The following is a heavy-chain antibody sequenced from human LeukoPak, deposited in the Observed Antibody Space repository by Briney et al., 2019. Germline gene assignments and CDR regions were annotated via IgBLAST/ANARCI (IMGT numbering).Heavy chain of an antibody. D-gene: IGHD2-21*01. Sequence: PGGSLTLSCAASGFTFSSYAMSWVRQAPGKGLEWVSTISGSGGSTHYGDCVKGRFTISRDNSKNTLYLQMNSLRVEDTAVYFCAKRPISGDDKSFDYWGQGLLVTVSS. CDR1: GFTFSSYA. CDR2: ISGSGGST. CDR3: AKRPISGDDKSFDY. J-gene: IGHJ4*02. V-gene: IGHV3-23*01.